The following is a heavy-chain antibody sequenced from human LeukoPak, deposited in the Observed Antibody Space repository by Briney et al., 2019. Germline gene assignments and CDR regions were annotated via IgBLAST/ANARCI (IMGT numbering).Heavy chain of an antibody. D-gene: IGHD6-6*01. CDR3: ARGRTAARYYYYMDV. CDR2: INHSGST. Sequence: PSETLSLTCAVYGGSFSGYYWSWIRQPPGKGLEWIGEINHSGSTNYNPSLKSRVTISVDTSKNQFSLKLSSVTAADTAVYYCARGRTAARYYYYMDVWGKGTTVTVFS. V-gene: IGHV4-34*01. J-gene: IGHJ6*03. CDR1: GGSFSGYY.